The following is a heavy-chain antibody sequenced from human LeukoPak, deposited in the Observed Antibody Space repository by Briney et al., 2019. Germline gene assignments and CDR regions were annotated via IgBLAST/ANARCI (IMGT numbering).Heavy chain of an antibody. CDR2: ISYDGSNK. D-gene: IGHD2-2*01. CDR3: ARVRYCSSTSCFAYFDY. CDR1: GFTFSSYA. V-gene: IGHV3-30*04. J-gene: IGHJ4*02. Sequence: GGSLRLSCAASGFTFSSYAMHWVRQAPGKGLEWVAVISYDGSNKYYADSVKGRFTISRDNSKNTLYLQMNSLRAEDTAVYYCARVRYCSSTSCFAYFDYWGQGTLVTVSS.